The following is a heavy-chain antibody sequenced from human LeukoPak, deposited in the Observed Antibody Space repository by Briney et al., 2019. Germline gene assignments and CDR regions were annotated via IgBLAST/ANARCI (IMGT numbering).Heavy chain of an antibody. V-gene: IGHV1-46*01. CDR1: GYTFTSYF. Sequence: GASVKASCKASGYTFTSYFIHWVRQAPGQGLEWMGLINPTSGGTSCAQKFQGRVTMTTDTSTSTAYMELRSLRSDDTAVYYCARTSHESVLYWSDPWGQGTLVNVSS. CDR2: INPTSGGT. CDR3: ARTSHESVLYWSDP. J-gene: IGHJ5*02. D-gene: IGHD3-16*01.